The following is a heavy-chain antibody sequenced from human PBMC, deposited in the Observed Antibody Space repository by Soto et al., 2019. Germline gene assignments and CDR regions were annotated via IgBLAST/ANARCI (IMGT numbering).Heavy chain of an antibody. Sequence: GASVKVSCKASGYTFTSYGISWVRQAPGQGLEWMGWISAYNGNTNYAQKLQGRVTMTTDTSTSTAYMELRSLRSDDTAVYYCARMRKILTGYPGHFDYWGQGTLVTVSS. J-gene: IGHJ4*02. CDR1: GYTFTSYG. CDR3: ARMRKILTGYPGHFDY. CDR2: ISAYNGNT. D-gene: IGHD3-9*01. V-gene: IGHV1-18*01.